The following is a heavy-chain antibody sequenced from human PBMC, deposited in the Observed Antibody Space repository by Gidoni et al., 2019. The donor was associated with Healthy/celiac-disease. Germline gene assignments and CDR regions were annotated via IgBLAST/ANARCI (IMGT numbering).Heavy chain of an antibody. V-gene: IGHV3-21*01. J-gene: IGHJ4*02. CDR2: ISSSSSYI. D-gene: IGHD3-22*01. CDR1: GFTFSSYR. Sequence: EVQLVESGGGLVTPGGSLRLSCAASGFTFSSYRMNWVRQAPGKGLEWVSSISSSSSYIYYADSVKGRFTISRDNAKNSLYLQMNSLRAEDTAVYYCARLFYYDSSGYYYGTPLFDYWGQGTLVTVSS. CDR3: ARLFYYDSSGYYYGTPLFDY.